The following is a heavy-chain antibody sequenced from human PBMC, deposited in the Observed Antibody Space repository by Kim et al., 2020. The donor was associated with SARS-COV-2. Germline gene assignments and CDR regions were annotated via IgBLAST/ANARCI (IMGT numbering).Heavy chain of an antibody. CDR1: GGSISSGGYY. CDR3: ARDGVRYYYGSGSWFDP. D-gene: IGHD3-10*01. Sequence: SETLSLTCTVSGGSISSGGYYWSWIRQHPGKGLEWIGYIYYSGSTYYNPSLKSRVTISVDTSKNQFSLKLSSVTAADTAVYYCARDGVRYYYGSGSWFDPWGQGTLVTVSS. V-gene: IGHV4-31*03. CDR2: IYYSGST. J-gene: IGHJ5*02.